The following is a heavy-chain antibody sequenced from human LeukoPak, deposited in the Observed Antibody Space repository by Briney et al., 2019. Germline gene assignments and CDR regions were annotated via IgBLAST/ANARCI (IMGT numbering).Heavy chain of an antibody. D-gene: IGHD5-12*01. Sequence: GGSLRLSGAASGFTFSSNYMSWVRQAPGKGREGVAVIYSGGSTYYAHSVKGTFTISRDNSKNTLYLQMNSLRAEDTAVYYCASGSGYDFHYFDYWGQGPLVTVSS. V-gene: IGHV3-66*01. CDR1: GFTFSSNY. CDR2: IYSGGST. CDR3: ASGSGYDFHYFDY. J-gene: IGHJ4*02.